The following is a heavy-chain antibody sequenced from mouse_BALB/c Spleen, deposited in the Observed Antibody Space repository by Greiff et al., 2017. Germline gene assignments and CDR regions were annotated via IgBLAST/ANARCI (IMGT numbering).Heavy chain of an antibody. CDR2: ISDGGSYT. CDR1: GFTFSDYY. Sequence: DVHLVESGGGLVKPGGSLKLSCAASGFTFSDYYMYWVRQTPEKRLEWVATISDGGSYTYYPDSVKGRFTISRDNAKNNLYLQMSSLKSEDTAMYYCAREGDDYEAYWGQGTLVTVSA. V-gene: IGHV5-4*02. D-gene: IGHD2-4*01. CDR3: AREGDDYEAY. J-gene: IGHJ3*01.